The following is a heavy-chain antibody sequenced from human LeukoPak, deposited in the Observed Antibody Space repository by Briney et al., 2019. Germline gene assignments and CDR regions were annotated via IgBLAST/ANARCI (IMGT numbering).Heavy chain of an antibody. J-gene: IGHJ4*02. CDR2: ISGDGVST. V-gene: IGHV3-43*02. CDR1: GLPIADFA. Sequence: GGSLRLSCVASGLPIADFAMHWVRQAPWKGLEWVSLISGDGVSTFYADSVKGRFSISRDNSKNSLYLEMNSLRTEDAAMYYCAKESGKFDYWGQGTLVAVSS. CDR3: AKESGKFDY.